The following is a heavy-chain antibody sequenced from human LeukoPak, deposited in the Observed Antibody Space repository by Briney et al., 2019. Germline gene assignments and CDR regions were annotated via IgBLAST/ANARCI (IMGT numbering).Heavy chain of an antibody. D-gene: IGHD6-19*01. Sequence: ASVKVSCKASGYTFTSYDINWVRQATGQGLEWMGWMNPNSGNTGYAQKFQGRVTMTRNTSISTAYMELSSLRSEDTAVYYCARVIGGWYLYYYYYMDVWGKGTTVTVSS. CDR1: GYTFTSYD. CDR2: MNPNSGNT. CDR3: ARVIGGWYLYYYYYMDV. V-gene: IGHV1-8*01. J-gene: IGHJ6*03.